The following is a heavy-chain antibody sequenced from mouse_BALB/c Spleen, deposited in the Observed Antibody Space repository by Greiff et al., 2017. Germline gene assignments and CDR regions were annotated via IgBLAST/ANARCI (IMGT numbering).Heavy chain of an antibody. CDR1: GYTFTSYW. CDR3: ARGNYGSSFDYAMDY. CDR2: INPSTGYT. J-gene: IGHJ4*01. V-gene: IGHV1-7*01. Sequence: QVQLQQSGAELAKPGASVKMSCKASGYTFTSYWMHWVKQRPGQGLEWIGYINPSTGYTEYNQKFKDKATLTADKSSSTAYMQLSSLTSEDSAVYYCARGNYGSSFDYAMDYWGQGTSVTVSS. D-gene: IGHD1-1*01.